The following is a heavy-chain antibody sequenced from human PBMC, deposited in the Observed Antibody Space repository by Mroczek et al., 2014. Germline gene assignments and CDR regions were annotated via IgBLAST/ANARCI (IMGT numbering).Heavy chain of an antibody. Sequence: QVQLVESGPGLVKPSQTLSLTCTVSGGSISSGGYYWSWIRQHPGKGLEWIGYIYYSGSTYYNPSLKSRVTISVDTSKNQFSLKLSSVTAADTAVYYCARDIIVPASDAFDIWGQGTMVTVSS. J-gene: IGHJ3*02. V-gene: IGHV4-31*03. CDR3: ARDIIVPASDAFDI. D-gene: IGHD2-2*01. CDR2: IYYSGST. CDR1: GGSISSGGYY.